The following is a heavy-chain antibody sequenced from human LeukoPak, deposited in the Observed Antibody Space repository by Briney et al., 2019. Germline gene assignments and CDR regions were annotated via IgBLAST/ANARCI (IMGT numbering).Heavy chain of an antibody. CDR3: ATSLVVPQIPWCFDL. CDR2: TYYSGST. V-gene: IGHV4-31*03. J-gene: IGHJ2*01. D-gene: IGHD2-2*01. Sequence: SGTLSLTCTVSGGSTSSVGYYWSWIRQHPGKGLEWIGYTYYSGSTYYNLSLKSRVTISVDTSKNQFSLKLSSVTAADTAVYYCATSLVVPQIPWCFDLWGRGTLVTVSS. CDR1: GGSTSSVGYY.